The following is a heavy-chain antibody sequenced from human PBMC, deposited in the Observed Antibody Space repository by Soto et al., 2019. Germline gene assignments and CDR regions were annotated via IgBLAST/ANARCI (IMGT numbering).Heavy chain of an antibody. Sequence: QITLKESGPTLVKPTQILTLTCTFSGFSLNSGGEGVAWIRQPPGKALEWLAFIYWDDDKFYSPSLQTRLTITNAPSKNPLVLPMPNMDPVDTATYYCAHRVMKSGAFDLWGQGVLVTVSS. J-gene: IGHJ5*02. CDR1: GFSLNSGGEG. CDR2: IYWDDDK. D-gene: IGHD3-10*01. CDR3: AHRVMKSGAFDL. V-gene: IGHV2-5*02.